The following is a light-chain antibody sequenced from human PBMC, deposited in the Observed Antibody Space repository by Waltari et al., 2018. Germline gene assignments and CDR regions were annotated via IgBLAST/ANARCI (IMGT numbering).Light chain of an antibody. J-gene: IGKJ1*01. CDR3: HQYNSYPWT. CDR1: EDVSTW. Sequence: DIQMTQSPSSVSASVGDRVTITCRASEDVSTWLAWYQQKPGKVPQLLIFAASVLRTGVSSRFTGSGSGTDFTLTISSLEPEDFATYYCHQYNSYPWTFGQGTKVEIK. V-gene: IGKV1D-16*01. CDR2: AAS.